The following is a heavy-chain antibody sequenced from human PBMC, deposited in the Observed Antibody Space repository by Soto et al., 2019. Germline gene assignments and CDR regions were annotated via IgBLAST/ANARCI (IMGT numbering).Heavy chain of an antibody. D-gene: IGHD3-16*01. CDR2: IQSDRSNK. CDR3: ARDLRIMITCGGVSGRL. Sequence: GGSLRLSCAASGFNFSSYAMHWVRQAPGKGLEWVSAIQSDRSNKYYADSVKGRFTISRDNAKNSLYLQMNSLRAEDTAVYYCARDLRIMITCGGVSGRLWGQGTLVTVSS. V-gene: IGHV3-30-3*01. CDR1: GFNFSSYA. J-gene: IGHJ4*02.